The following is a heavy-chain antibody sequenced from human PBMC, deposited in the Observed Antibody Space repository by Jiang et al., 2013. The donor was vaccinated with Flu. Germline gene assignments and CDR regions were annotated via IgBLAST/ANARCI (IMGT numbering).Heavy chain of an antibody. CDR1: GYTFTSYY. CDR2: INPSGGST. J-gene: IGHJ2*01. CDR3: ARDSTNCSGGSCYKKNWYFDL. V-gene: IGHV1-46*01. Sequence: AEVKKPGASVKVSCKASGYTFTSYYMHWVRQAPGQGLEWMGIINPSGGSTSYAQKFQGRVTMTRDTSTSTVYMELSSLRSEDTAVYYCARDSTNCSGGSCYKKNWYFDLWGRGTLVTVSS. D-gene: IGHD2-15*01.